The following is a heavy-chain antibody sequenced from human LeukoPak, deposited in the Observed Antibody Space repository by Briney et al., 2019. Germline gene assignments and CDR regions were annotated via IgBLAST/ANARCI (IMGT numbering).Heavy chain of an antibody. D-gene: IGHD3-10*01. Sequence: SETLSLTCTVSGGSISSYYWSWIRQPPGKGLEWIGYIYYSGSTNYNPSLKSRVTISVDTSKNQFSLKLSSVTAADTAVYYCARDYYGPLEYGMDVWGQGTTVTVSS. CDR2: IYYSGST. J-gene: IGHJ6*02. CDR3: ARDYYGPLEYGMDV. CDR1: GGSISSYY. V-gene: IGHV4-59*01.